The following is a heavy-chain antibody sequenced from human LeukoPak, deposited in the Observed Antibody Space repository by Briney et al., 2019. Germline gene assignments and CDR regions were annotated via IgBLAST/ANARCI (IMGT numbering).Heavy chain of an antibody. CDR1: GFTFSSYA. Sequence: GGSLRLSCAASGFTFSSYAMSWVRQAPGKGLEWVSAISGSGGSTYYADSVKGRFTISRDNSKNTLYLQMNTLRAEDTAIYYCAKDRTVGASYWYFDLWGRGTLVTVSS. CDR2: ISGSGGST. V-gene: IGHV3-23*01. J-gene: IGHJ2*01. D-gene: IGHD1-26*01. CDR3: AKDRTVGASYWYFDL.